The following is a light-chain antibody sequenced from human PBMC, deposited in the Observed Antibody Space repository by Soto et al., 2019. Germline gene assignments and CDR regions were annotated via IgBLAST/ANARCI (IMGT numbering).Light chain of an antibody. CDR2: GAS. J-gene: IGKJ1*01. V-gene: IGKV3-15*01. CDR1: QSVSNN. Sequence: IVMTQSPASLSVSPGEGDTLPCRASQSVSNNLAWYQQKPGQAPRLLIYGASTRATGIPSRFSGSGSGTDFTLTISSLQSEDFAVYYCQQYNNWPRGTLGQGTKVDIK. CDR3: QQYNNWPRGT.